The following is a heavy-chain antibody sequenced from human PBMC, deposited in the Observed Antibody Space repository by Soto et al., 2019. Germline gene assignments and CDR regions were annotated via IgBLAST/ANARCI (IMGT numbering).Heavy chain of an antibody. CDR2: ISSTSSAI. J-gene: IGHJ4*02. CDR1: GFTFSRHS. D-gene: IGHD5-12*01. V-gene: IGHV3-48*02. CDR3: ARDGGYSGYDIDY. Sequence: GESLKISCAASGFTFSRHSMNWVRQAPGKGLDWVSYISSTSSAIYYADSVKGRFTISRDNANNSLYLQMNSLRDEDTAVYFCARDGGYSGYDIDYWGQGTLVTVSS.